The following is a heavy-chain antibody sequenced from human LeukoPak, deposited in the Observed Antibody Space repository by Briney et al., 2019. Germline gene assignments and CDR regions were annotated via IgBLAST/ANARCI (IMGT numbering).Heavy chain of an antibody. CDR1: GGSISSSNW. D-gene: IGHD3-16*01. Sequence: PSETLSLTCAVSGGSISSSNWWSWVRQPQGKGLGGIGEIYHSGITNYNPSLKSRVTISVDKSKTPLSLKLTSVTAADTAVYYCARPITFGEVRLPWIFWGPGTLVTVSS. CDR3: ARPITFGEVRLPWIF. CDR2: IYHSGIT. J-gene: IGHJ4*02. V-gene: IGHV4-4*02.